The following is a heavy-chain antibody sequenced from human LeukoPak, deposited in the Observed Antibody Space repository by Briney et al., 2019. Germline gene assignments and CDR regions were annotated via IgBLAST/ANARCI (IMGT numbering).Heavy chain of an antibody. J-gene: IGHJ4*02. CDR1: GFTFDDYG. CDR2: INWNGGST. V-gene: IGHV3-20*04. D-gene: IGHD1-26*01. Sequence: GGSLRLSCAASGFTFDDYGMSWVRQAPGKGLEWVSGINWNGGSTGYADSVKDRFTISRDNAKNSLYLQMNSLRAEDTALYYCARGGGPSGSYYFDYWGQGTLVTVSS. CDR3: ARGGGPSGSYYFDY.